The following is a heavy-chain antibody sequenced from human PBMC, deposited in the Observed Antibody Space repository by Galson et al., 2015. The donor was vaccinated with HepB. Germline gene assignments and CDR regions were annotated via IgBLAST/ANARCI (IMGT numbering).Heavy chain of an antibody. CDR1: GDSVSSHTAA. Sequence: CAISGDSVSSHTAAWNWIRQSPSRGLEWLGRIYYRSKWYNDYAVSVKSRLTINPDTSKNQFSLHLNSVTPEDSAVYFCARGRYSKNWKGGLNYWGQGTLITVSS. CDR3: ARGRYSKNWKGGLNY. V-gene: IGHV6-1*01. J-gene: IGHJ4*02. CDR2: IYYRSKWYN. D-gene: IGHD4-11*01.